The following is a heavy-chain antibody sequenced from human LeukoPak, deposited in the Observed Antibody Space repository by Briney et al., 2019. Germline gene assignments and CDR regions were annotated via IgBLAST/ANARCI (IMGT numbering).Heavy chain of an antibody. CDR2: FDPEDGET. CDR1: GYTLTELS. CDR3: ATFRRQHHYYYYGMDV. J-gene: IGHJ6*02. Sequence: ASVKVSCKVSGYTLTELSMHWVRQAPGKGLEWMGGFDPEDGETIYAQKFQGRVTMTEDTSTDTAYMELSSLRSEDTAVYYCATFRRQHHYYYYGMDVWGQGTTVTVSS. D-gene: IGHD6-13*01. V-gene: IGHV1-24*01.